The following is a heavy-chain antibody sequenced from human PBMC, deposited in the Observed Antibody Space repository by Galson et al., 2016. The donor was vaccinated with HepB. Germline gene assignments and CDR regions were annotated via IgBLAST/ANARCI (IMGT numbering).Heavy chain of an antibody. J-gene: IGHJ4*02. Sequence: SETLSLTCSVSGGSLTTHYWTWIRQPPGKGLEWIGYAYYSGNSNYNPSLMSRLTISIYTSKNQFSLKLRSVTAADTAVYYCAREAYSNYLDSWGQGTLVTVSS. CDR1: GGSLTTHY. CDR2: AYYSGNS. D-gene: IGHD4-11*01. CDR3: AREAYSNYLDS. V-gene: IGHV4-59*11.